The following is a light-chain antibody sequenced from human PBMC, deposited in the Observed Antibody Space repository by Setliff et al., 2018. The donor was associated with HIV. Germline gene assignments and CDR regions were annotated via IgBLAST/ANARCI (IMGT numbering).Light chain of an antibody. V-gene: IGLV2-23*02. CDR3: CSYRGNKSWV. J-gene: IGLJ3*02. CDR1: NSDVGAFNL. Sequence: QSALTQPASVSGSPGQSVTISCTGTNSDVGAFNLVSWYQQYPGKAPKLMIYEVNKRPSGVSNRFSASKSDNTASLTISGLQAEDEANYYCCSYRGNKSWVFGGGTK. CDR2: EVN.